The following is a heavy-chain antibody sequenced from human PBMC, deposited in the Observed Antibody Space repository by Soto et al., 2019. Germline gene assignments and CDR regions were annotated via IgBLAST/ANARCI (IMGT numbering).Heavy chain of an antibody. D-gene: IGHD1-20*01. V-gene: IGHV4-31*03. Sequence: QVQLQESGPGLVKPSQTLSLTCTVSGGSISSGDYYWSWIRQHPGKGLAWIGYIYYSGSTYYNPSLKSRVTISVDTSKNQFSLKLSSVTAADTAVYYCARGHDPIVNYYFDYWGQGTLVTVSS. J-gene: IGHJ4*02. CDR3: ARGHDPIVNYYFDY. CDR2: IYYSGST. CDR1: GGSISSGDYY.